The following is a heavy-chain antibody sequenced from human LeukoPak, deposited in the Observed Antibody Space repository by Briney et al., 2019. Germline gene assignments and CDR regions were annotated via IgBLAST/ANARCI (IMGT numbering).Heavy chain of an antibody. Sequence: SETLSLTCTVSGGSISSYYWSWIRRPPGKGLEWIGYIYYSGSTNYNPSLKSRVTISVDTSKNQFSLKLSSVTAADTAVYYCARRKNSGWALVDYWGQGTLVTVSS. CDR2: IYYSGST. CDR3: ARRKNSGWALVDY. V-gene: IGHV4-59*01. D-gene: IGHD6-19*01. CDR1: GGSISSYY. J-gene: IGHJ4*02.